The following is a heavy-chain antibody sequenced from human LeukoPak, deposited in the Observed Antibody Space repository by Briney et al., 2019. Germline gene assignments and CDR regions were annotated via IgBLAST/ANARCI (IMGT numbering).Heavy chain of an antibody. V-gene: IGHV1-46*01. CDR3: AREAYGGNSPFPFFDY. CDR2: INPSGGST. Sequence: ASVKVSCKASGYTFTSYYMHWVRQAPGQGLEWMGIINPSGGSTSYAQKFQGRVTITADESTSTAYMELSSLRSEDTAVYYCAREAYGGNSPFPFFDYWGQGTLVTVSS. CDR1: GYTFTSYY. D-gene: IGHD4-23*01. J-gene: IGHJ4*02.